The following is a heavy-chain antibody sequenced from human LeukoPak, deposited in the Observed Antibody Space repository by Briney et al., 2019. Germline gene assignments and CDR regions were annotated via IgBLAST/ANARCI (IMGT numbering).Heavy chain of an antibody. CDR1: GGSISSSY. Sequence: SETLPLTCTVSGGSISSSYWSWIRQPPGKGLEWTGYIYYSGSTNHNPSLKSRVTISVDTSKNQFSLKLSYVTAADTAVYYCARQGITYSRGWYVDYWGQGTLVTVSS. CDR2: IYYSGST. CDR3: ARQGITYSRGWYVDY. J-gene: IGHJ4*02. V-gene: IGHV4-59*08. D-gene: IGHD6-19*01.